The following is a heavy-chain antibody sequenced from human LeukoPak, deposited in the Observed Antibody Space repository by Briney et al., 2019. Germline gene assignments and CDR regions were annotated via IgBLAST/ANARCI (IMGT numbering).Heavy chain of an antibody. CDR2: INPNSGNT. D-gene: IGHD5-24*01. V-gene: IGHV1-8*01. Sequence: ASVKVSCKASGYTFTSYDINWVRQASGQGLEWMGWINPNSGNTGFTQKFQGRVTVTRSTSISTAYMELSSLRSEDTAVYYCARGGSRDGYNFQFDYWGQGTLVTVSS. CDR1: GYTFTSYD. CDR3: ARGGSRDGYNFQFDY. J-gene: IGHJ4*02.